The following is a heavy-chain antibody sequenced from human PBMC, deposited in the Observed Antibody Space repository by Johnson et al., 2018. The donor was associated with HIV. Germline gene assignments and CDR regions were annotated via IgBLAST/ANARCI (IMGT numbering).Heavy chain of an antibody. J-gene: IGHJ3*02. D-gene: IGHD2-15*01. V-gene: IGHV3-23*04. Sequence: VQLVESGGGLVQPGRSLRLSCAASGFTFDDFAMHWVRQAPGKGLEWVSGISGSGGSTYYADSVKGRFTISRDNSKNTLYLQMNSLRAEDTAVYYCANEGMMILPRDAFDIWGQGTMVTVSS. CDR2: ISGSGGST. CDR3: ANEGMMILPRDAFDI. CDR1: GFTFDDFA.